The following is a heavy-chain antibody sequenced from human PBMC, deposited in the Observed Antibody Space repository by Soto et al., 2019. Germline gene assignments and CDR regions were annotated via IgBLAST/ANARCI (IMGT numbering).Heavy chain of an antibody. J-gene: IGHJ3*02. CDR1: GYSFTSYW. V-gene: IGHV5-10-1*01. CDR3: ARRQVWFGELLHAFDI. Sequence: PGESLKISCKGSGYSFTSYWISWVRQMPGKGLEWMGRIDPSESDTKYGPSFQGHVTISADKSISTVYLQWSSLKASDTAMYYCARRQVWFGELLHAFDIWGQGTMVTVSS. CDR2: IDPSESDT. D-gene: IGHD3-10*01.